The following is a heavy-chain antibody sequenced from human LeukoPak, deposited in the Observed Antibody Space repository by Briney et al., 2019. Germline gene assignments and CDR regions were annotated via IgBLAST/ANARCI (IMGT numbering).Heavy chain of an antibody. CDR3: ARGIYCSRGSCYSARDYYYMDV. CDR2: INHSGST. D-gene: IGHD2-15*01. CDR1: GGSFSGYY. Sequence: SETLSLTCAVYGGSFSGYYWSWIRQPPGKGLEWIGEINHSGSTNYNPSLKSRVTISVDTSKNQFSLKLSSVTAADTAVCYCARGIYCSRGSCYSARDYYYMDVWGKGTTVTVSS. J-gene: IGHJ6*03. V-gene: IGHV4-34*01.